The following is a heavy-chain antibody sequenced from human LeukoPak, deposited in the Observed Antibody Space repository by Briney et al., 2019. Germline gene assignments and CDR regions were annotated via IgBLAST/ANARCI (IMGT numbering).Heavy chain of an antibody. CDR2: IYYSGST. CDR3: ARLSTVTTSFDY. V-gene: IGHV4-59*12. D-gene: IGHD4-11*01. Sequence: PSETLSLTCTVSGGSISSYYWSWIPQPPGKGLEWIGYIYYSGSTNYNPSLKSRVTISVDTSKNQFSLKLSSVTAADTAVYYCARLSTVTTSFDYWGQGTLVTVSS. CDR1: GGSISSYY. J-gene: IGHJ4*02.